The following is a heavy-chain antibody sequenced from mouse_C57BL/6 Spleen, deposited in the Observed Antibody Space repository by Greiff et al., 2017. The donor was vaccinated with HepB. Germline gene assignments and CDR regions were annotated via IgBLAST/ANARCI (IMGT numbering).Heavy chain of an antibody. J-gene: IGHJ3*01. V-gene: IGHV1-69*01. CDR1: GYTFTSYW. CDR3: ARDYYGSRGGFAY. CDR2: IDPSDSYT. D-gene: IGHD1-1*01. Sequence: VQLQQPGAELVMPGASVKLSCKASGYTFTSYWMHWVKQRPGQGLEWIGEIDPSDSYTNYNQKFKGKSTLTVDKSSSTAYMQLSSLTSEDSAVYYCARDYYGSRGGFAYWGQGTLVTVSA.